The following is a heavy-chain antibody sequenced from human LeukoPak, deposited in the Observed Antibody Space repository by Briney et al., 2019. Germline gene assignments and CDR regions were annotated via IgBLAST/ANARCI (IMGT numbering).Heavy chain of an antibody. Sequence: PGGSLRLSCAASGFTFSNYAMSWVRQAPGKGLEWVSTISDSGGSTYYADSVKGRFTISRDKSKNTLYLQMNSLRVEDTAVYYCAKGLSRSNSGWPHGFDYGGQGTLVTVSS. CDR2: ISDSGGST. J-gene: IGHJ4*02. CDR1: GFTFSNYA. V-gene: IGHV3-23*01. CDR3: AKGLSRSNSGWPHGFDY. D-gene: IGHD5-12*01.